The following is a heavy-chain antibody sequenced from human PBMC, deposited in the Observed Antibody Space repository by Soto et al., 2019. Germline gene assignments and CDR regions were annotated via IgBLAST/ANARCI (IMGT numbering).Heavy chain of an antibody. CDR1: GFSLSTTRVG. CDR2: IYWDDDK. J-gene: IGHJ4*02. CDR3: AHIVVDGLGYYFDY. Sequence: SGAATVNPTQTPTLTSSCSGFSLSTTRVGVGCIRQPPGVALEWLALIYWDDDKRYSPSLKTRLTITKDSPKNRVVLTMSDMDPVDTATYYCAHIVVDGLGYYFDYWGQGTLVTVSS. D-gene: IGHD6-19*01. V-gene: IGHV2-5*02.